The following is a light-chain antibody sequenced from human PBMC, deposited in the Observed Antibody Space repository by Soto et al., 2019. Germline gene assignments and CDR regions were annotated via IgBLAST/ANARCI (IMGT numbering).Light chain of an antibody. V-gene: IGKV1-5*01. CDR2: DAS. J-gene: IGKJ1*01. Sequence: DIQMTQSPSTLSASVGDRVTITCRASQSISSWLAGYQQKPGKDPKLLIYDASSLESGVPSRFSGSGSGTEFLLPISSLQPGDFATYYCQQYNSYSLTFGQGTKVEIK. CDR3: QQYNSYSLT. CDR1: QSISSW.